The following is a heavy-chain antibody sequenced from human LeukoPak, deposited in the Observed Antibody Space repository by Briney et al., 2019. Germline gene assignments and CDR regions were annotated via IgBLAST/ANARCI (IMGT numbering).Heavy chain of an antibody. D-gene: IGHD6-19*01. Sequence: GGSLRLSCAASGFTFSDYYMSWIRQAPGKGLEWVSYISSSGSTIYYADSVMGRFTVSRDNDKNSLYLQMNSLRAEDTAVYYCARFPSISGWFDYWGQGTLVTVSS. V-gene: IGHV3-11*04. CDR2: ISSSGSTI. CDR3: ARFPSISGWFDY. CDR1: GFTFSDYY. J-gene: IGHJ4*02.